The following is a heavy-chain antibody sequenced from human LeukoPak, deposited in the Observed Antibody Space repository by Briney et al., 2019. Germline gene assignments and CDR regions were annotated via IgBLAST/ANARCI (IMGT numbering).Heavy chain of an antibody. J-gene: IGHJ4*02. CDR2: IYYSGST. Sequence: SETLSLTCTVSGGSISSYYWSWIRQPPGKGLEWIGYIYYSGSTNYNPSLKSRVTISVDTSKNQFSLKLSSVTAADTAVYYCARDSRRDSSGYSIDYWGQGTLVTVSS. CDR3: ARDSRRDSSGYSIDY. V-gene: IGHV4-59*01. D-gene: IGHD3-22*01. CDR1: GGSISSYY.